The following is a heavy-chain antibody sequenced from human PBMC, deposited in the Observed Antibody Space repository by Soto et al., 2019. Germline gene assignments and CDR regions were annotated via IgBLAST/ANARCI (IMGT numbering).Heavy chain of an antibody. J-gene: IGHJ4*02. Sequence: PSETLSLTCAVYGGSFSGYYWSWIRQPPGKGLEWIGEINHSGSTNYNPSLKSRVTISVDTSKNQFSLKLSSVTAADTAVYYCARGRRITMIVVVINIPKGPFDCWGQGTLVTVSS. CDR1: GGSFSGYY. D-gene: IGHD3-22*01. V-gene: IGHV4-34*01. CDR2: INHSGST. CDR3: ARGRRITMIVVVINIPKGPFDC.